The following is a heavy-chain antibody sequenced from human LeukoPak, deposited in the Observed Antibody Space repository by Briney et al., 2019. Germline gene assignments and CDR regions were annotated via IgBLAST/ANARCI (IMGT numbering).Heavy chain of an antibody. Sequence: PSETLSLTCAVYGGSFSGYYWSWIRQPPGKGLEWIGEINRSGSTNYNPSLKSRVTISVDTSQNQFSLKLSSVTAADTAVYYCASRKLGNDYWGQGTLVTVSS. CDR2: INRSGST. D-gene: IGHD7-27*01. J-gene: IGHJ4*02. CDR3: ASRKLGNDY. CDR1: GGSFSGYY. V-gene: IGHV4-34*01.